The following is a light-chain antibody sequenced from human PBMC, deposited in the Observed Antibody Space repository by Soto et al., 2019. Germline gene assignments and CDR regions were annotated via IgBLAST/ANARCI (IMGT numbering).Light chain of an antibody. Sequence: EIVLTQSPGTLCLSPGERATLSCRASQSVSSSYLAWYQQKPGQAPRLLIYGASTRATGIPARFSGSGSGTEFTLTIRSIQSEDVVVYSRKLHAHLPLTCGGGTKVDI. CDR3: KLHAHLPLT. V-gene: IGKV3-15*01. J-gene: IGKJ4*02. CDR2: GAS. CDR1: QSVSSSY.